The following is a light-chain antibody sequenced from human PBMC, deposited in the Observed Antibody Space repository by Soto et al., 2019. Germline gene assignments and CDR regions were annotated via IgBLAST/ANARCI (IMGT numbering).Light chain of an antibody. CDR2: GVS. CDR1: QSVSNNY. V-gene: IGKV3-20*01. CDR3: QQYGSSPWT. J-gene: IGKJ1*01. Sequence: EIVLTQSPGTLSLSPGERGTLSCRASQSVSNNYLAWYQQKPGQAPRPLLYGVSSRATGIPDRFSGSGSGTDFTLTISRLAPEDFAVYYCQQYGSSPWTFGQGTKVEIK.